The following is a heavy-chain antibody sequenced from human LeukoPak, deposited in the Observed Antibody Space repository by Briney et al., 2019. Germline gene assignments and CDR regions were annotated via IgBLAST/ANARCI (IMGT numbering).Heavy chain of an antibody. CDR1: TFTFSAYW. V-gene: IGHV3-7*01. Sequence: PGGSLRLSCAASTFTFSAYWMSSVRQAPGKGLEWVANIKQDGSEKYYVDSVKGRFTISRDNAKNPLYLQMNSLRAEDTAVYYCARLLTIPGYWGQGTLVTVSS. CDR2: IKQDGSEK. J-gene: IGHJ4*02. D-gene: IGHD4/OR15-4a*01. CDR3: ARLLTIPGY.